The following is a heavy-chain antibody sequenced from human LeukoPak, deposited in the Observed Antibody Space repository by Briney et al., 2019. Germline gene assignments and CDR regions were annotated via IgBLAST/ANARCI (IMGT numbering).Heavy chain of an antibody. CDR2: LFYGGDT. J-gene: IGHJ4*02. CDR3: ARHDGYNYARIDY. Sequence: PSETLSLTCNVSGGSINRSPNSWGWIRQPPGKGLEWIGFLFYGGDTYYNPSLKSRVAISVDTFKNQFSLKLTSVTAADTAVYFCARHDGYNYARIDYWGQGTLVTVPS. D-gene: IGHD5-18*01. V-gene: IGHV4-39*01. CDR1: GGSINRSPNS.